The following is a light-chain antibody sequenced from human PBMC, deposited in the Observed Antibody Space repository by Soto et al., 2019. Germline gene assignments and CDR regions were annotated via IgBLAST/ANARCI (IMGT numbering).Light chain of an antibody. V-gene: IGKV3-11*01. J-gene: IGKJ3*01. CDR1: QSVSSY. Sequence: PGERATLSCRASQSVSSYLAWYQQKPGQAPRLLIYDASNRATGIPARFSGSGSGTDFTLTISSLEPEDFVVYYCQQRSNWPSFTFGPGTKVDIK. CDR2: DAS. CDR3: QQRSNWPSFT.